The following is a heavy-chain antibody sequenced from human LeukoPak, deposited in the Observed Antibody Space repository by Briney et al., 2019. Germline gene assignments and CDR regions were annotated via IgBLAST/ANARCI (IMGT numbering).Heavy chain of an antibody. CDR1: GFTFSNYW. D-gene: IGHD3-3*01. V-gene: IGHV3-21*01. CDR2: ISTSSSYI. Sequence: PGGSLRLSCAASGFTFSNYWMHWVRQAPGKGLVWVSFISTSSSYIHNADSVNGRFTISRDNAENSLYLQMNSLRAEDTAVYYCARGPRLGVFGRDAFNIWGKGTMVTVFS. CDR3: ARGPRLGVFGRDAFNI. J-gene: IGHJ3*02.